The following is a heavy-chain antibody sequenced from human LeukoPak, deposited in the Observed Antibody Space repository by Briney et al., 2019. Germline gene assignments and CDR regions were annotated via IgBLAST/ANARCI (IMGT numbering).Heavy chain of an antibody. Sequence: NSGGSLRLSCAASAFTFSSYSMNWVRQAPGKGLEWVSSISSSSSYIYYADSVKGRFTISRDNAKNSLYLQMNSLRAEDTAVYYCAREGYSYGYCAYWGQGTLVTVSS. D-gene: IGHD5-18*01. CDR1: AFTFSSYS. CDR3: AREGYSYGYCAY. J-gene: IGHJ4*02. CDR2: ISSSSSYI. V-gene: IGHV3-21*01.